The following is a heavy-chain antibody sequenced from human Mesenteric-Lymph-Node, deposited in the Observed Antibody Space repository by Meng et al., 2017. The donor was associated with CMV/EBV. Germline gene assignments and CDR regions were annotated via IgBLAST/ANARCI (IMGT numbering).Heavy chain of an antibody. Sequence: GESLKISCAASGFTFSSYAMSWVRQAPGKGLEWISVITGSGVTTYYADSVEGRFTISRDNSKNTLYLQMNSLRAEDTAVYYCAKGSYYDGSNLYFDYWGQGTMVTVSS. D-gene: IGHD3-10*01. CDR3: AKGSYYDGSNLYFDY. J-gene: IGHJ4*02. CDR1: GFTFSSYA. CDR2: ITGSGVTT. V-gene: IGHV3-23*01.